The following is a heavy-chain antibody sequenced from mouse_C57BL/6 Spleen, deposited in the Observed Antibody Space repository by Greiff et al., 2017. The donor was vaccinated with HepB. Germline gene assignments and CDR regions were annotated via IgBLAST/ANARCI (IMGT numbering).Heavy chain of an antibody. CDR2: IYPGDGDT. Sequence: VQLQQSGAELVKPGASVKISCKASGYAFSSYWMNWVKQRPGKGLEWIGQIYPGDGDTNYNGKFKGKATLTADKSSSTAFMQRSSLTSEDSAVYFCAREDYYGSSLRFDYWGQGTTLTVSS. J-gene: IGHJ2*01. D-gene: IGHD1-1*01. CDR1: GYAFSSYW. CDR3: AREDYYGSSLRFDY. V-gene: IGHV1-80*01.